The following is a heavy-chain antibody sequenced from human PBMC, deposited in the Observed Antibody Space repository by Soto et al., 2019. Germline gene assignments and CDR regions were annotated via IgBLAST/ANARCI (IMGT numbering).Heavy chain of an antibody. J-gene: IGHJ4*02. Sequence: QVQLQESGPGLVKPSETLSLTCTVSGGSISSYYWSWIRQPPGKGLEWIGYIYYSGSTNYNPSLKSRVTISVDTSKNQFSLKLSSVTAADTAVYYRARNHDILTGYSSPHFDYWGQGTLVTVSS. V-gene: IGHV4-59*01. CDR2: IYYSGST. D-gene: IGHD3-9*01. CDR3: ARNHDILTGYSSPHFDY. CDR1: GGSISSYY.